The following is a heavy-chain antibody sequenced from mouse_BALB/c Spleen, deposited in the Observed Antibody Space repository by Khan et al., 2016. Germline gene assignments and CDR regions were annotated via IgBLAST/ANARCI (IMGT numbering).Heavy chain of an antibody. J-gene: IGHJ1*01. CDR2: ISYSGST. CDR1: GYSITSDYA. V-gene: IGHV3-2*02. CDR3: ARGGLPWYFDG. D-gene: IGHD2-2*01. Sequence: EVQLQESGPGLVKPSQSLSLTCTVTGYSITSDYAWNWIRQFPGNKLEWMGYISYSGSTSYNPSLKSRISITRDTSKNQFFLQLNSVTTEDTAAYYCARGGLPWYFDGWGGGTTVTVSS.